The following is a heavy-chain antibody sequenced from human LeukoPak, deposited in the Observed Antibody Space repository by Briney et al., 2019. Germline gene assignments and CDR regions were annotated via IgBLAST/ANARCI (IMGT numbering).Heavy chain of an antibody. CDR1: GFTFSSYA. D-gene: IGHD2-8*01. V-gene: IGHV3-30*02. CDR3: AREPLWADAGLDY. CDR2: IRYDGRDI. Sequence: PGGSLRLSCAASGFTFSSYAMHWVRQAPGKGLEWVAFIRYDGRDIYYGDSVKGRFTISRDNAKNMLYLQMDSLRGDDTALYYCAREPLWADAGLDYWGQGTLVIVSS. J-gene: IGHJ4*02.